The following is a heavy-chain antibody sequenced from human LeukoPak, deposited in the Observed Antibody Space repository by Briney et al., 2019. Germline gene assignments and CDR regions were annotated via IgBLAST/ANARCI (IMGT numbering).Heavy chain of an antibody. J-gene: IGHJ6*03. V-gene: IGHV4-59*01. CDR2: IYYSGST. Sequence: SETLSLTCTVSGGSISSYYWSWIRQPPGKGLEWIGYIYYSGSTNYNPSLKSRVTISVDTSKNQFSLKLSCVTAADTAVYYCAITQAAAGTFNYYYYMDVWGKGTTVTVSS. CDR3: AITQAAAGTFNYYYYMDV. D-gene: IGHD6-13*01. CDR1: GGSISSYY.